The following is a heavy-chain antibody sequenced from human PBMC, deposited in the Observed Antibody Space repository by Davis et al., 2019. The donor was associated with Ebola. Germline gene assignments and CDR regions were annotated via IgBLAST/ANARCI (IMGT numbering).Heavy chain of an antibody. CDR2: ISYDGSNK. CDR1: GFTFSSYA. D-gene: IGHD1-1*01. J-gene: IGHJ4*02. V-gene: IGHV3-30-3*01. CDR3: ARGWKYYFDY. Sequence: PGGSLRLSCAASGFTFSSYAMHWVRQAPGKGLEWVAVISYDGSNKYYADSVKGRFTISRDNSKNTLYLQMNSLRAEDTAVYYCARGWKYYFDYWGQGTLVTVSS.